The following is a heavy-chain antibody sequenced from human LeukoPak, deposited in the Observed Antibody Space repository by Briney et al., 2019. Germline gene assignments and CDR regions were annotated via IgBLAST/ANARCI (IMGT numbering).Heavy chain of an antibody. Sequence: MSGGSLRLSCAASGFTFSNYAMSWIRQPPGKGLEWIGEINHSGSTNYNPSLKSRVTISVDTSKNQFSLKLSSVTAADTAVYYCARGTPGRYCSGGSCYQPPFDYWGQGTLVTVSS. V-gene: IGHV4-34*01. CDR2: INHSGST. D-gene: IGHD2-15*01. CDR1: GFTFSNYA. CDR3: ARGTPGRYCSGGSCYQPPFDY. J-gene: IGHJ4*02.